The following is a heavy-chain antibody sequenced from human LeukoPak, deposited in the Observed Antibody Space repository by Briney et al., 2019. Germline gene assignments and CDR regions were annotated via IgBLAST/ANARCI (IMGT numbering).Heavy chain of an antibody. Sequence: SQTLSLTCTVSGGSVSSGGYYWSWIRQHPGKGLEWIGYIYYSGSTYYNPSLKSRVTISVDTSKNQFSLKLSSVTAADTAVYYCARGLGYCSGGSCSMGDAFDIWGQGTMVTVSS. CDR1: GGSVSSGGYY. CDR2: IYYSGST. D-gene: IGHD2-15*01. CDR3: ARGLGYCSGGSCSMGDAFDI. V-gene: IGHV4-31*03. J-gene: IGHJ3*02.